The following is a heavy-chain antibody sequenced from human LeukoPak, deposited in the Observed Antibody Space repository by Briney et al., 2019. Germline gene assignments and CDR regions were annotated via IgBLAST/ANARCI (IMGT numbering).Heavy chain of an antibody. CDR3: ARDDYSGSYYWFDY. J-gene: IGHJ4*02. V-gene: IGHV1-18*01. CDR2: MNPGNGNT. D-gene: IGHD1-26*01. CDR1: GYTFTTHD. Sequence: ASVKVSCKTSGYTFTTHDMTWVRQATGQGLEWMGWMNPGNGNTNYAQKLQGRVTMTTDTSTSTAYMELRSLRSDDTAVYYCARDDYSGSYYWFDYWGQGTLVTVSS.